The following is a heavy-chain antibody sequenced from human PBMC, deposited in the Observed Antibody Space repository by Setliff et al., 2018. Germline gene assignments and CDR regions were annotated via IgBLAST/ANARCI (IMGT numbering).Heavy chain of an antibody. CDR3: ARGKMDVVAVAGKYCVMDV. D-gene: IGHD6-19*01. J-gene: IGHJ6*02. CDR1: GGTFSNYA. CDR2: IIPMFRTG. V-gene: IGHV1-69*13. Sequence: SVKVSCKASGGTFSNYAINWVRQAPGQGLEWMGGIIPMFRTGKYAQRFQGRVTITADESTTTAYMELSSLRVEDTAIYYCARGKMDVVAVAGKYCVMDVWGQGTTVTVSS.